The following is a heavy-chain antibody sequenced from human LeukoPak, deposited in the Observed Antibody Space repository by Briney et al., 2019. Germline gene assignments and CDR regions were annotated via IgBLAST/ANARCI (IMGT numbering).Heavy chain of an antibody. Sequence: PGGSLRLSCGGSGFTFSDHQMTWVRQAPGKGLQWVSYISSSGSSTYYADSVQGRFIISRDNTKNSLYLQMTSLRADDTAVYYCARDLSLAAAAFDYWGQGALVTVSS. CDR1: GFTFSDHQ. V-gene: IGHV3-11*04. CDR2: ISSSGSST. J-gene: IGHJ4*02. D-gene: IGHD6-25*01. CDR3: ARDLSLAAAAFDY.